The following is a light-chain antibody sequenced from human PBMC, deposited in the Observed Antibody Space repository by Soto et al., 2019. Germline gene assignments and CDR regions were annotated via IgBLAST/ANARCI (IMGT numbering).Light chain of an antibody. Sequence: IVMTQSPATLSVSQGERATLSCRASQSVSSYLAWYQQKPGQAPRLLIYDASNRATGIPARFSGSGSGTDFTLTISSLEPEDFAVYYCHQRSNWPITFGQGTRLEI. CDR3: HQRSNWPIT. CDR1: QSVSSY. CDR2: DAS. J-gene: IGKJ5*01. V-gene: IGKV3-11*01.